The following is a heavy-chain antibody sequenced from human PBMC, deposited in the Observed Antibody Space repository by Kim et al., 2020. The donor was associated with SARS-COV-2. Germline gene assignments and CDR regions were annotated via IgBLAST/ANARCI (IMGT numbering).Heavy chain of an antibody. CDR3: VRDSGSGENDY. J-gene: IGHJ4*02. D-gene: IGHD3-10*01. CDR1: GYTFTAYT. CDR2: INTNTGNP. V-gene: IGHV7-4-1*02. Sequence: ASVKVSCKASGYTFTAYTLNWMRQAPGQGLQWMGWINTNTGNPTYAQGFTGRFVFSLDTSVSTTYLQINSLQADDTAIYYCVRDSGSGENDYWGQGTLVAVSS.